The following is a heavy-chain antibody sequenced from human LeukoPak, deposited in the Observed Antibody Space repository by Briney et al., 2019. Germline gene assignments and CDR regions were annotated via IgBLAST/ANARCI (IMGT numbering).Heavy chain of an antibody. J-gene: IGHJ4*02. CDR2: IKQDGSEK. CDR1: GFTFSSYG. Sequence: GGSLRLSCAASGFTFSSYGMHWVRQAPGKGLEWVANIKQDGSEKYYVDSVKGRFTISRDNAKNSLYLQMDSLRAEDTAVYYCATGGWYFDYWGQGTLVTVSS. V-gene: IGHV3-7*01. D-gene: IGHD6-19*01. CDR3: ATGGWYFDY.